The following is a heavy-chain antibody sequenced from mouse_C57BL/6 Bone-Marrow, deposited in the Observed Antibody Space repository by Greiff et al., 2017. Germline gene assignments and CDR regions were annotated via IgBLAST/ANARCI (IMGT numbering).Heavy chain of an antibody. Sequence: VQLKESGGDLVKPGGSLKLSCAASGFTFSSYGMSWVRQTPDKRLEWVATISSGGSYTYYPDSVKGRFTISRDNAKNTLYLQMSSLKSEDTAMYYCARQGLYGSSYDWYFDVWGTGTTVTVSS. D-gene: IGHD1-1*01. CDR3: ARQGLYGSSYDWYFDV. CDR2: ISSGGSYT. CDR1: GFTFSSYG. V-gene: IGHV5-6*01. J-gene: IGHJ1*03.